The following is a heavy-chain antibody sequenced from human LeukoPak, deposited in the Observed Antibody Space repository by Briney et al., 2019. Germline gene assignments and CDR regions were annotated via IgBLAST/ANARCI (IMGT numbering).Heavy chain of an antibody. CDR3: AKDMGHDYGDYGLDY. CDR1: GFTFDDYA. D-gene: IGHD4-17*01. Sequence: GGSLRLSCAASGFTFDDYAMHWVRQAPGKGLERVSGISWNSGSIGYADSVKGRFTISRDNAKNSLYLQMNSLRAEDTALYYCAKDMGHDYGDYGLDYWGQGTLVTVSS. J-gene: IGHJ4*02. V-gene: IGHV3-9*01. CDR2: ISWNSGSI.